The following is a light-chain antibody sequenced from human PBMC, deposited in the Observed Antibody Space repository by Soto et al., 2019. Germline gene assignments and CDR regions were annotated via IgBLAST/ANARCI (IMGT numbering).Light chain of an antibody. Sequence: EIVLTQSPGTLSLSPGERATLSCRASQSVSSSYLAWYQQKPGQAPWLLIYGASRRASGVPDRFSGSGSGTDFSLTISGLEPDDFAVYYCHHYDSSPFTFGQGTRL. CDR3: HHYDSSPFT. CDR1: QSVSSSY. V-gene: IGKV3-20*01. J-gene: IGKJ5*01. CDR2: GAS.